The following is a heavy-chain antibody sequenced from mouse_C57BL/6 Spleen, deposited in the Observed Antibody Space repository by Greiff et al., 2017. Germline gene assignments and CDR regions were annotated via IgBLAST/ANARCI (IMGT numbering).Heavy chain of an antibody. CDR2: IYPRDGST. Sequence: VQLQQSGPELVKPGASVKLSCKASGYTFTSYDINWVKQRPGQGLEWIGWIYPRDGSTKYNEKFKGKATLTVDTSSSTAYMELHSLTSEDSAVYFCARGTTVVATGFDYWGQGTTLTVSS. D-gene: IGHD1-1*01. CDR1: GYTFTSYD. V-gene: IGHV1-85*01. CDR3: ARGTTVVATGFDY. J-gene: IGHJ2*01.